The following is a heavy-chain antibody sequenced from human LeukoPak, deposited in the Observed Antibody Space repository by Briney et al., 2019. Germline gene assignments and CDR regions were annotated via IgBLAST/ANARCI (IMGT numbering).Heavy chain of an antibody. J-gene: IGHJ5*02. D-gene: IGHD4-17*01. CDR1: GFTFSSYG. CDR2: IRYDGSNK. CDR3: AKDPTTRRPDNWFDP. V-gene: IGHV3-30*02. Sequence: GSLRLSCAASGFTFSSYGMHWVRQAPGKGLKWVAFIRYDGSNKYYADSVKGRFTISRDNSKNTLYLQMNSLRAEDTAVYYCAKDPTTRRPDNWFDPWGQGTLVTVSS.